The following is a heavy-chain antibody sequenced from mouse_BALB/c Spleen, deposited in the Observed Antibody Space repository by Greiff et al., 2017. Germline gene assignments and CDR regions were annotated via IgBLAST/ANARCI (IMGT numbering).Heavy chain of an antibody. Sequence: EVKLVESGGGLVQPGGSRKLSCAASGFTFSSFGMHWVRQAPEKGLEWVAYISSGSSTIYYADTVKGRFTISRDNPKNTLFLQMTSLRSEDTAMYYCARSRGIYYPGMDYWGQGTSVTVSS. J-gene: IGHJ4*01. V-gene: IGHV5-17*02. CDR1: GFTFSSFG. CDR2: ISSGSSTI. CDR3: ARSRGIYYPGMDY. D-gene: IGHD2-1*01.